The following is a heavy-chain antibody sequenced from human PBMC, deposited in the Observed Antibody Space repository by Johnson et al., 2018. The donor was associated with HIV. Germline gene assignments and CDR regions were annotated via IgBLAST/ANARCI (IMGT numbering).Heavy chain of an antibody. Sequence: VQLVESGGGLVQPGGSLRLSCAASGFTVSNIYMSWVRQAPGKGLEWVSVIYSGGRTDYADSVKGRFTISRDNSKNTLYRQMHSLRAEDTAVYYCAGAPLGDGSRSTCISDAVEVGGQGTMVTVSS. CDR1: GFTVSNIY. CDR2: IYSGGRT. J-gene: IGHJ3*01. CDR3: AGAPLGDGSRSTCISDAVEV. D-gene: IGHD5-24*01. V-gene: IGHV3-66*01.